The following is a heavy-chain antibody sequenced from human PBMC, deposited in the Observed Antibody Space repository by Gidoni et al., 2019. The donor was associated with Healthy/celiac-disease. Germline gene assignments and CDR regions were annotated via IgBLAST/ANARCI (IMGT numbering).Heavy chain of an antibody. J-gene: IGHJ4*02. CDR3: ARRVSYGA. D-gene: IGHD2-8*01. V-gene: IGHV3-30*04. CDR1: GFTFRSYA. CDR2: ISYDGRNK. Sequence: QVQLVESGGGVVQPGRSLILSCPSSGFTFRSYAMHWVRQAPGKGLEWVAVISYDGRNKDYADSVKGRFTISRDNSKNTLYLQMNSLRAEDTAVYYCARRVSYGAWGQGTLVTVSS.